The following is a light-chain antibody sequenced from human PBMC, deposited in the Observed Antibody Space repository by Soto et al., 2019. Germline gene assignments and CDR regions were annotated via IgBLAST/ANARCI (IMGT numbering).Light chain of an antibody. CDR3: QQYGSSPQT. J-gene: IGKJ1*01. V-gene: IGKV3-20*01. CDR1: RGVSANY. CDR2: AAS. Sequence: EIVLTQSPGTLSLSPGEGATLSCRASRGVSANYLAWFQQKPGQAPRLLIYAASSRATGIPDRFSGSGSGTDFTLTISRLEPEDFAVYYCQQYGSSPQTFGQGTKVDNK.